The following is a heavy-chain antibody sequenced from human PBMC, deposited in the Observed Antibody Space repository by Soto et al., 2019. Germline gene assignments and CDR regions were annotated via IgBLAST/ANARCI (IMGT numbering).Heavy chain of an antibody. CDR3: VKGSPGFSGDYPPYYYYGMDV. J-gene: IGHJ6*02. Sequence: GGSLRLSCAASGFTFSSYGMHWVRQAPGKGLEWVAVIWYDGSNKYYADSVKGRFTISRDNSKNTLYLQMSSLRAEDTAVYYCVKGSPGFSGDYPPYYYYGMDVWGQGTTVTVSS. V-gene: IGHV3-30*02. D-gene: IGHD4-17*01. CDR2: IWYDGSNK. CDR1: GFTFSSYG.